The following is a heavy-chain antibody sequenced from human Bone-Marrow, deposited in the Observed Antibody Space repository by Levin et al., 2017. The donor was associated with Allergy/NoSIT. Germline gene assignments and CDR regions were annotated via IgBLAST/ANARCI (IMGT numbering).Heavy chain of an antibody. J-gene: IGHJ4*02. Sequence: GGSLRLSCAASGFTFSTYSMNWVRQAPGKGLEWVSYISSSSTYIYHADSVKGRFTISRDNAKNSLYLQMNSLRAEDTAVYYCGTLEGSNSGPDYWGQGTLVTVSS. V-gene: IGHV3-21*01. CDR3: GTLEGSNSGPDY. CDR1: GFTFSTYS. CDR2: ISSSSTYI. D-gene: IGHD5-24*01.